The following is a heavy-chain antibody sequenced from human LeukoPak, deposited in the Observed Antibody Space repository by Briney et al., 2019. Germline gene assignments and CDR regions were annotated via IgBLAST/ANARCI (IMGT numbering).Heavy chain of an antibody. Sequence: GGSLRLSCAASGFTFSSYEMNWVRQAPGKGLEWVSYISSSGSTIYYADSVKGRFTISRDNAKNSLYLQMNSLRAEDTAVYYCARDRITMVRGVPYYYYGMDVWGEGTTVTVSP. V-gene: IGHV3-48*03. D-gene: IGHD3-10*01. CDR2: ISSSGSTI. CDR1: GFTFSSYE. J-gene: IGHJ6*04. CDR3: ARDRITMVRGVPYYYYGMDV.